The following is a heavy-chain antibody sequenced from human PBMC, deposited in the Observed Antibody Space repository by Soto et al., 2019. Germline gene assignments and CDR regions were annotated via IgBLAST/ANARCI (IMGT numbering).Heavy chain of an antibody. D-gene: IGHD5-12*01. CDR3: TNALGLVAVFIEFDS. J-gene: IGHJ4*02. CDR2: LSDDGGNI. Sequence: GGSLRLSCAASGSTFSNFGMHWVRQPPGKGLEWVAVLSDDGGNIYYSDYKKGRFTITRDNSEYTLYLQINSLRLEDTAMYCCTNALGLVAVFIEFDSWGQGTLVTVSS. CDR1: GSTFSNFG. V-gene: IGHV3-30*18.